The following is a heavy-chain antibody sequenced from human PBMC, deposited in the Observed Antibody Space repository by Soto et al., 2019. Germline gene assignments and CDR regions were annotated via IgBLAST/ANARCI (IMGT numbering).Heavy chain of an antibody. Sequence: PSETLSLTCTVSGGSISSGDYYWSWIRQPPGKGLEWIGYIYYSGSTYYNPSLKSRVTISVDTSKNQFSLKLSSVTAADTAVYYCARDPSQEDNYYYYYGMDVWGQGTTVTVSS. CDR3: ARDPSQEDNYYYYYGMDV. V-gene: IGHV4-30-4*01. CDR2: IYYSGST. CDR1: GGSISSGDYY. J-gene: IGHJ6*02.